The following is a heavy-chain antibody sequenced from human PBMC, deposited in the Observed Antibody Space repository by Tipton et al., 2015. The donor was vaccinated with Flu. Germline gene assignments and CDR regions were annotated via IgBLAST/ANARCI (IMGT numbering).Heavy chain of an antibody. CDR3: ASLKSGSYAQPLGFFGY. J-gene: IGHJ4*02. CDR1: GGSISSSSYY. Sequence: TLSLTCTVSGGSISSSSYYWGWIRQPPGKRLEWIGSIYYSGSTYYNPSLKSRVTISVDTSKNQFSLNLSSVTAADTAVYYCASLKSGSYAQPLGFFGYWGQGTLVTVSS. V-gene: IGHV4-39*01. D-gene: IGHD1-26*01. CDR2: IYYSGST.